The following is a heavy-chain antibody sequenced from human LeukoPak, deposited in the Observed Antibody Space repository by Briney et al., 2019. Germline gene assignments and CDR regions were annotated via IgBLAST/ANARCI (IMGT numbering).Heavy chain of an antibody. CDR1: GGSISGSSYY. V-gene: IGHV4-39*07. CDR2: IYYSGST. CDR3: ARDTRSYRFRGSAGHDP. J-gene: IGHJ5*02. Sequence: PSETLSLTCTVSGGSISGSSYYWGWIRQPPGKGLEWIGSIYYSGSTYYSPSLKRPVTISVDTSKNQFSLKLSSVTAADTAVYYCARDTRSYRFRGSAGHDPWGQGTLVTVSS. D-gene: IGHD1-1*01.